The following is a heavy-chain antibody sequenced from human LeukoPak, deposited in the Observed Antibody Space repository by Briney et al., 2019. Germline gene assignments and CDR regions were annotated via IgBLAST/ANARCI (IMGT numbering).Heavy chain of an antibody. CDR2: ISWNSGIV. V-gene: IGHV3-9*01. D-gene: IGHD2-2*01. Sequence: SLRLSFATAGFTIDEYAMHWVRQAPGKGLEWVSSISWNSGIVGYADSVKGRFTISRDNAKNFLYLQMNSLRAEDTALYYCTRDRYCSSSRCPLDYWGQGTLVTVSS. CDR3: TRDRYCSSSRCPLDY. CDR1: GFTIDEYA. J-gene: IGHJ4*02.